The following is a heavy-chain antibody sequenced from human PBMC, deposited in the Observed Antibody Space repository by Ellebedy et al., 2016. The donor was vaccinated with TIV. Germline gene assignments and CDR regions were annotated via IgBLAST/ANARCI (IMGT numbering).Heavy chain of an antibody. Sequence: GGSLRLXXAASGFTFSTYWMHWVRQAPGKGLMWVSRINSDGSSTIYPDSVKGRFTISRDNAKNTLYLQMNSLRAKDTAVYYCARVAAGDSRGFLHWGQGTLVTVSS. CDR2: INSDGSST. V-gene: IGHV3-74*01. CDR3: ARVAAGDSRGFLH. D-gene: IGHD2-21*02. J-gene: IGHJ1*01. CDR1: GFTFSTYW.